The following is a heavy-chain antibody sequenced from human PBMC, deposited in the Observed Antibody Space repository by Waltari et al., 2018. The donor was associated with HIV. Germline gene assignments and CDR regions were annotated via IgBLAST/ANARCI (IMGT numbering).Heavy chain of an antibody. CDR2: IYSGGST. Sequence: EVQLVESGGGLIQPGGSLRLSCAASGFTVSSTYMSWVRQAPGKGLEWVSVIYSGGSTYYADSVKGRFTISRDNSKNTLYLQMNSLRAEDTAVYYCARELAAAVTEYYYGMDVWGQGTTVTVSS. CDR1: GFTVSSTY. D-gene: IGHD6-13*01. CDR3: ARELAAAVTEYYYGMDV. V-gene: IGHV3-53*01. J-gene: IGHJ6*02.